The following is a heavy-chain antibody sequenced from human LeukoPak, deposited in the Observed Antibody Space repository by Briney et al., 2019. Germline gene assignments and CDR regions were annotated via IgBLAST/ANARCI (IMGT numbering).Heavy chain of an antibody. CDR3: ARDRNFGALVTPHDLPDAFDI. Sequence: PGGSLRLSCAASAFTFSSYSMNWVRQAPGKGLEWVSSISRSSTYIYYADSVKGRFTISRDNAKNSLYLQMNSLRAEDTAVYYCARDRNFGALVTPHDLPDAFDIWGQGTMVTVSS. CDR1: AFTFSSYS. V-gene: IGHV3-21*01. D-gene: IGHD3-3*01. J-gene: IGHJ3*02. CDR2: ISRSSTYI.